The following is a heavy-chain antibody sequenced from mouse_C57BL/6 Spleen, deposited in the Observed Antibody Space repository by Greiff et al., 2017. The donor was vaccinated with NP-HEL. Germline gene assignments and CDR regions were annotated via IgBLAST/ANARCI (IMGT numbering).Heavy chain of an antibody. V-gene: IGHV7-3*01. CDR3: ARWSGSSFYAMDY. CDR1: GFTFTDYY. D-gene: IGHD1-1*01. CDR2: IRNKANGYTT. J-gene: IGHJ4*01. Sequence: EVKVVESGGGLVQPGGSLSLSCAASGFTFTDYYMSWVRQPPGKALEWLGFIRNKANGYTTEYSASVKGRFTISRDNSQSILYLQMNALRAEDSATYYFARWSGSSFYAMDYWGQGTSVTVSS.